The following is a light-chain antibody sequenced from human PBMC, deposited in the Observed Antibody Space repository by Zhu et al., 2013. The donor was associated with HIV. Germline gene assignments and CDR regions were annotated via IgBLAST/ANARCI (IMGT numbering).Light chain of an antibody. V-gene: IGKV3-20*01. CDR3: QQYDTSPRT. J-gene: IGKJ1*01. CDR1: QIISSSY. CDR2: GAS. Sequence: EIVLTQSPATLPLSPGERATLSCRASQIISSSYLVWYQQKPGQAPRLLIYGASSRATGIPDRFSGSGSGTDFTLTISRLEPEDSAVFYXQQYDTSPRTFGQGTKVEIK.